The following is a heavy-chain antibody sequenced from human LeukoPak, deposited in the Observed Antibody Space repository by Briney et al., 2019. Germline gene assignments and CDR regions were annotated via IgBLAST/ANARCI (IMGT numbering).Heavy chain of an antibody. CDR2: IRYDGSNK. D-gene: IGHD5-18*01. CDR1: GFTFSSYG. CDR3: AKTGRGYSYGLDY. V-gene: IGHV3-30*02. Sequence: PGGSLRLSCAASGFTFSSYGMHWVRQAPGKGLEWVAFIRYDGSNKYYADSVKGRFTISRDNSKNTLYLQMNSLRAEDTAVYYCAKTGRGYSYGLDYWGQGTLVTVSS. J-gene: IGHJ4*02.